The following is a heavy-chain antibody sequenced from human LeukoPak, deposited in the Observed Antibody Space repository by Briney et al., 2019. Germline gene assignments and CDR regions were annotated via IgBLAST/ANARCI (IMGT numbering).Heavy chain of an antibody. CDR1: GYTFTSYY. J-gene: IGHJ4*02. V-gene: IGHV1-2*02. CDR3: ARGDYGDYGVFDY. CDR2: INPNSGGT. D-gene: IGHD4-17*01. Sequence: GASVKVSCTASGYTFTSYYMHWVRQAPGQGLEWMGWINPNSGGTNYAQKFQGRVTMTRDTSISTAYMELSRLRSDDTAVYYCARGDYGDYGVFDYWGQGTLVTVSS.